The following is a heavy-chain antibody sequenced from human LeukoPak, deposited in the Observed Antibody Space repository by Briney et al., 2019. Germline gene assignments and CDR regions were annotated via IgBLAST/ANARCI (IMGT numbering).Heavy chain of an antibody. CDR1: GFTFSDYW. CDR3: ARERGDLISNKYYYYGLGV. J-gene: IGHJ6*02. Sequence: PGGSLRLSCAASGFTFSDYWMNWVRQAPGRGLEWVASIKQDGSEKYYVDSVKGRFSISRDNAKNSLYLQMNSLTADDTAVYYCARERGDLISNKYYYYGLGVWGQGTTVTGSS. V-gene: IGHV3-7*03. D-gene: IGHD3-16*01. CDR2: IKQDGSEK.